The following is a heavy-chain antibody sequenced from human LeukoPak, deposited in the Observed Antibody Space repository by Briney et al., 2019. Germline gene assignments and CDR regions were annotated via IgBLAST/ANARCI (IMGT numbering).Heavy chain of an antibody. CDR3: ARDRGYNGPAEDY. J-gene: IGHJ4*02. D-gene: IGHD5-12*01. CDR2: ITSSSSYK. Sequence: GGSLRLSCAASGFTFRIYSMNCVRQAPGRGLECVSSITSSSSYKYYADSVKGRFTISRDNAKTSLYLKMNSLRAEDTAVYYCARDRGYNGPAEDYWGQGTLVTVSS. V-gene: IGHV3-21*01. CDR1: GFTFRIYS.